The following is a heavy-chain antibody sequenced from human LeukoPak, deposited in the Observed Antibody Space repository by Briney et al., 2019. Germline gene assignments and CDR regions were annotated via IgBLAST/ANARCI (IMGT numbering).Heavy chain of an antibody. V-gene: IGHV3-7*01. Sequence: PSETLSLTCAVYGGSFSDYYWSWIRQAPGKGLEWGANIKQDGSEKYYVDSVKGRFTISRDNAKNSLYLQMNSLRAEDTAVYYCARDCSSTSCHLGSFDYWGQGTLVTVSS. D-gene: IGHD2-2*01. J-gene: IGHJ4*02. CDR2: IKQDGSEK. CDR1: GGSFSDYY. CDR3: ARDCSSTSCHLGSFDY.